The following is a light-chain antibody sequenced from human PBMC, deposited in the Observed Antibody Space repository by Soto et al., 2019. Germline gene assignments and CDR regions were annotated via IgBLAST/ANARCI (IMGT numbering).Light chain of an antibody. CDR2: GAS. V-gene: IGKV3-20*01. CDR3: PQYGSSPRT. CDR1: QSVSSSY. J-gene: IGKJ1*01. Sequence: EIVLTQSPGTLSLSPGERATLSCRASQSVSSSYLAWYQQKPGQAPRLRIYGASSRATGIPDRFSGSGSGTDFTLTISRLEPEDFGVYCWPQYGSSPRTFGQGTRVEIK.